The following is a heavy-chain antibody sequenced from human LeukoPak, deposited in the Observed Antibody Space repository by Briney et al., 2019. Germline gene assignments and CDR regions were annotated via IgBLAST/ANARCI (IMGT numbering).Heavy chain of an antibody. J-gene: IGHJ6*02. CDR1: GFNFSSYG. D-gene: IGHD1-26*01. CDR2: IWYDGRNK. CDR3: SRGVGATLYYYYGMDV. V-gene: IGHV3-33*01. Sequence: PGGSLRLFCAASGFNFSSYGMHWVRQDPGKGLEWVAVIWYDGRNKYYADSVKGRFTISRHHFNNTLYLQLNSLRAEDTAVYYCSRGVGATLYYYYGMDVWGQGTTVTVSS.